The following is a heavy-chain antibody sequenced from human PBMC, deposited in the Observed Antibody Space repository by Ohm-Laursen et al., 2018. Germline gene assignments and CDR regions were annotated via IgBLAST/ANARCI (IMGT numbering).Heavy chain of an antibody. CDR3: ARGLKWLQPSDWYFDL. CDR2: IYYTGSM. CDR1: GDSIRSGNYY. D-gene: IGHD5-24*01. J-gene: IGHJ2*01. Sequence: SDTLSLTCTVSGDSIRSGNYYWSWIRQHPGKGLEWIGYIYYTGSMYHNPSLKSRVTTSVDMTKNLISLNLRSVTAADTAVYYCARGLKWLQPSDWYFDLWGRGTLVTVSS. V-gene: IGHV4-31*02.